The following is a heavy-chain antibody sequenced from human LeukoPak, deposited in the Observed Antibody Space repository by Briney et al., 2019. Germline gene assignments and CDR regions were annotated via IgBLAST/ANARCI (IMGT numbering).Heavy chain of an antibody. CDR3: ARAAYDSNGYTANHDY. CDR1: GFIVSDNY. CDR2: LYSDGTT. J-gene: IGHJ4*02. V-gene: IGHV3-53*01. Sequence: GRSLRLSCAASGFIVSDNYMSWVRQAPGKGLEWVPVLYSDGTTYYADSVKGRFTISRDNSRNTLYLQMNNLRAEDTAVYYCARAAYDSNGYTANHDYWGQGTLVTVSS. D-gene: IGHD3-22*01.